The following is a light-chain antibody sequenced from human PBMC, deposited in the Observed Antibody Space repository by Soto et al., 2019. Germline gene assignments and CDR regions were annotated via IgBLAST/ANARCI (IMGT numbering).Light chain of an antibody. V-gene: IGKV1-9*01. J-gene: IGKJ5*01. Sequence: DIQFTQSPSFLSASVGDRVTITCRASQGISSDLAWYQQNPGKAPNLLIYGASNLQTGVPSRFSGSGSGTEFTLTISSLQPEDFATYYCQQLNIYPITFGQGTRLEIK. CDR3: QQLNIYPIT. CDR1: QGISSD. CDR2: GAS.